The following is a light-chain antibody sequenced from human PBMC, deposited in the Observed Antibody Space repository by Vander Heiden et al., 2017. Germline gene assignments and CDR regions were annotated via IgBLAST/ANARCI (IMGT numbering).Light chain of an antibody. CDR1: QSVSSY. Sequence: EIVLTQSPATLSLSPGESAPRSCRASQSVSSYLAWYQQKPGQAPRLLIHDASNRATGIPARFSGSGSGTDFTLTISSLEPEDFAVYYCQQRSNWPLTFGQGTKVEIK. J-gene: IGKJ1*01. V-gene: IGKV3-11*01. CDR2: DAS. CDR3: QQRSNWPLT.